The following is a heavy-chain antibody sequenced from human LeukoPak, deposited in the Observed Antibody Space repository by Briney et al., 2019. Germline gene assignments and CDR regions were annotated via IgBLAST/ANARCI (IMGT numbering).Heavy chain of an antibody. CDR2: IYPGDSDT. V-gene: IGHV5-51*01. CDR3: ARPITTTALIDY. CDR1: GFTFSNAW. D-gene: IGHD1-14*01. J-gene: IGHJ4*02. Sequence: GGSLRLSCAASGFTFSNAWMSWVRQAPGKGLEWMGIIYPGDSDTRYSPSFQGQVTISADKSISTAYLQWSSLKASDTAMYYCARPITTTALIDYWGQGTLVTVSS.